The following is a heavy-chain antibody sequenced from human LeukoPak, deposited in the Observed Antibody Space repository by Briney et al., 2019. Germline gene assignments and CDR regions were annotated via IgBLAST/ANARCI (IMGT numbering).Heavy chain of an antibody. CDR2: INQGGSDK. CDR3: TRDRSRAEDD. V-gene: IGHV3-7*01. J-gene: IGHJ4*02. Sequence: GGSLRLSCAASGFTFNGHWMRLLRQAPGKGLEWVANINQGGSDKYYVDSVKGRFTISRDNANNLLYLQMNSLRGEDTAVYYCTRDRSRAEDDWGQGTLVTVSS. CDR1: GFTFNGHW. D-gene: IGHD1-14*01.